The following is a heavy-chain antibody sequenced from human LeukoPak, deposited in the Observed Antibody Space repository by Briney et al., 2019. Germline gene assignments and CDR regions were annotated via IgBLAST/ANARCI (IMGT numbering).Heavy chain of an antibody. CDR2: ISAYNGNT. V-gene: IGHV1-18*01. J-gene: IGHJ4*02. CDR3: ARDKTGQLAPSD. CDR1: GYTFTSYG. D-gene: IGHD6-13*01. Sequence: ASVKVSCKASGYTFTSYGISWVRQAPGQGLEWMGWISAYNGNTKYAQKVQGRVTMTTETSTSTAYMELRSLRSDDTAVYYCARDKTGQLAPSDWGQGTLVTVSS.